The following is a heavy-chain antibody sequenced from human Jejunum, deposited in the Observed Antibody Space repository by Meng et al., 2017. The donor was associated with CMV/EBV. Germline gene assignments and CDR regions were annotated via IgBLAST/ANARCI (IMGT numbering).Heavy chain of an antibody. CDR3: TSDYGGFDP. J-gene: IGHJ5*02. CDR2: ISYDGTNK. Sequence: QGGVVGCGGGGVRPGGGLRLSWAASGFTLSRYSMHWVRQAPGQGLEWLAIISYDGTNKYYADSLKGRFTISRDNSKNTAFLQMNSLRPDDTGVYYCTSDYGGFDPWGQGTLVTVSS. V-gene: IGHV3-30-3*01. D-gene: IGHD4/OR15-4a*01. CDR1: GFTLSRYS.